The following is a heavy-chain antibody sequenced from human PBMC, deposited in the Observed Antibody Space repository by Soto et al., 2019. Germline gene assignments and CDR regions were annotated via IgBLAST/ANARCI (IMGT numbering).Heavy chain of an antibody. J-gene: IGHJ3*02. CDR1: GGSISSSSYY. CDR2: IYYSGST. V-gene: IGHV4-39*01. CDR3: ASQRPYDFWSGYYKAYNAFDI. Sequence: QLQLQESGPGLVKPSETLSLTCTVSGGSISSSSYYWGWIRQPPGKGLEWIGSIYYSGSTYYNPSLKSRVTISVDTSKNQFSLKLSSVTAADTAVYYCASQRPYDFWSGYYKAYNAFDIWGQGTMVTVSS. D-gene: IGHD3-3*01.